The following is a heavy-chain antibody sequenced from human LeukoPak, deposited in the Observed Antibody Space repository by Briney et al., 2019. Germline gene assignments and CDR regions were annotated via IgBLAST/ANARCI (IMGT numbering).Heavy chain of an antibody. CDR1: RGSISSSNW. D-gene: IGHD3-22*01. Sequence: PSGTLSLTCAVSRGSISSSNWWSWVRQPPGKGLEWIGEIYHSGSTNYNPSLKSRVTISVDKSKNQFSLKLSSVTAADTAVYYCARRAKMGDSTLDYWGQGTLVTVSS. V-gene: IGHV4-4*02. CDR2: IYHSGST. J-gene: IGHJ4*02. CDR3: ARRAKMGDSTLDY.